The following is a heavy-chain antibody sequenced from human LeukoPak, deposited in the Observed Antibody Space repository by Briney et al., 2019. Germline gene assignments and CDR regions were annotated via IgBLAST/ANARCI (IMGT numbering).Heavy chain of an antibody. V-gene: IGHV1-3*01. J-gene: IGHJ4*02. D-gene: IGHD2-15*01. CDR2: INAGNGNT. CDR3: ARGRGYCSGGSCSIDY. CDR1: GYTFTSYD. Sequence: ASVKVSCKASGYTFTSYDINWVRQATGQRLEWMGWINAGNGNTKYSQKFQGRVTITRDTSASTAYMELSSLRSEDTAVYYCARGRGYCSGGSCSIDYWGQGTLVTVSS.